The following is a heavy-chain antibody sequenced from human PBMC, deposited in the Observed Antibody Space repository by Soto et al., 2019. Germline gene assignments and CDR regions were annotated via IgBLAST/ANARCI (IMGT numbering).Heavy chain of an antibody. Sequence: GAXVKVSCKASGYTFTSYDINWVRQATGQGLEWMGWMNPNSGNTGYAQKFQDRVTMTRNTSISTAYMELSSLRSEDTAVYYCARGDDFWSGYYYGMDVRGQGTTVTVSS. CDR3: ARGDDFWSGYYYGMDV. D-gene: IGHD3-3*01. J-gene: IGHJ6*02. CDR2: MNPNSGNT. CDR1: GYTFTSYD. V-gene: IGHV1-8*01.